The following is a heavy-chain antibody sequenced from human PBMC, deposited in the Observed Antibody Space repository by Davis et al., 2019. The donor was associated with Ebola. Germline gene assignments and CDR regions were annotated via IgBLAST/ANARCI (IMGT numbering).Heavy chain of an antibody. CDR2: IVVGSGNT. J-gene: IGHJ4*02. CDR3: ARFLWYYDSSGYFDY. V-gene: IGHV1-58*02. D-gene: IGHD3-22*01. CDR1: GFTFTSSA. Sequence: SVKVSCKASGFTFTSSAMQWVRQARGQRLEWIGWIVVGSGNTNYAQKFQGRVTITADESTSTAYMELSSLRSEDTAVYYCARFLWYYDSSGYFDYWGQGTLVTVSS.